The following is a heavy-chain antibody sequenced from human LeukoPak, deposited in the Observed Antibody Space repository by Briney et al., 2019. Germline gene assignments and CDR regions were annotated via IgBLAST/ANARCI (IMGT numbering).Heavy chain of an antibody. CDR1: GGSISSSNW. Sequence: SETLSLTCAVSGGSISSSNWWSWVRQPPGKGLEWIGEIYHSGSTNYNPSLKSRVTISVDKSKNQFSLKLSSVTAADTAVYYCARVAYYYGSAFFENWGQGTLVTVSS. J-gene: IGHJ4*02. V-gene: IGHV4-4*02. D-gene: IGHD3-10*01. CDR2: IYHSGST. CDR3: ARVAYYYGSAFFEN.